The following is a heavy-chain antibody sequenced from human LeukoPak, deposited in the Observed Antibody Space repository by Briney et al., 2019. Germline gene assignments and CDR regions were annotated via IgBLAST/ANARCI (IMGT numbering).Heavy chain of an antibody. CDR2: INPNSGGT. J-gene: IGHJ4*02. D-gene: IGHD6-13*01. CDR3: ARTLSRIAAAGNY. Sequence: EASVKVSCKASGCTFTGYYMHWVRQAPGQGLEWMGWINPNSGGTNYAQKFQGRVTMTRDTSISTAYMELSRLRSDDTAVYYCARTLSRIAAAGNYWGQGTLVTVSS. V-gene: IGHV1-2*02. CDR1: GCTFTGYY.